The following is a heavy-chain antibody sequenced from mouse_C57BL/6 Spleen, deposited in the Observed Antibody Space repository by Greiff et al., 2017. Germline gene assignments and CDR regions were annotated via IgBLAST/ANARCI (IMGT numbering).Heavy chain of an antibody. CDR1: GYTFTDYN. Sequence: EVQLQQSGPELVKPGASVKIPCKASGYTFTDYNMDWVQQSHGKSLEWIGDINPNNGGTIYNQKFKGKATLTVDKSSSTAYLELRSLTSEDTAVYYCARRIITTVVANYFDYWGQGTTLTVSS. D-gene: IGHD1-1*01. CDR3: ARRIITTVVANYFDY. J-gene: IGHJ2*01. CDR2: INPNNGGT. V-gene: IGHV1-18*01.